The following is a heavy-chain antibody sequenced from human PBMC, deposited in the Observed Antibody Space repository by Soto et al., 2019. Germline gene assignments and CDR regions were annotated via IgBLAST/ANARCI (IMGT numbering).Heavy chain of an antibody. J-gene: IGHJ6*02. CDR1: GYTFTGYY. CDR2: INPNSGGT. D-gene: IGHD6-13*01. Sequence: ASVKVSCKASGYTFTGYYMHWVRQAPGQGLEWMGWINPNSGGTNYAQKFQGWVTMTGDTSISTAYMELSRLRSDDTAVYYCARGGYSSSWYMFDYYYGMDVWGQGTTVTVSS. CDR3: ARGGYSSSWYMFDYYYGMDV. V-gene: IGHV1-2*04.